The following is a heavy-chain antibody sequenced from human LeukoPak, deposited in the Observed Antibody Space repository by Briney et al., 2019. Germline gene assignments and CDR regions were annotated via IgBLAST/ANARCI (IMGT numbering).Heavy chain of an antibody. CDR2: ISSGGTAI. Sequence: GGSLRLSCAASGFTFSSSEMNWVRQAPGKGLDWVSFISSGGTAIYYADSVKGRFTISRDNAKNTLYLQMNSLRAEDTAVYYCARDLTYSLDYWGQGTLVTVSS. CDR1: GFTFSSSE. J-gene: IGHJ4*02. CDR3: ARDLTYSLDY. V-gene: IGHV3-48*03. D-gene: IGHD4-11*01.